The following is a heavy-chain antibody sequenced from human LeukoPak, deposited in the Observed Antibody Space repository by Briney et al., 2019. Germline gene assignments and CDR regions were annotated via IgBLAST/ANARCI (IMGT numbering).Heavy chain of an antibody. D-gene: IGHD5-24*01. CDR1: GFTFSTCG. CDR2: IWYDGSNK. CDR3: AKAFTIMEYFLDY. J-gene: IGHJ4*02. V-gene: IGHV3-33*06. Sequence: GGSLRLSCAASGFTFSTCGMHWVRQAPGKGLEWVAVIWYDGSNKYYADSVRGRFTISRDISKTTLYLQMDSLRAEDTALYYCAKAFTIMEYFLDYWGQGTLVTVSS.